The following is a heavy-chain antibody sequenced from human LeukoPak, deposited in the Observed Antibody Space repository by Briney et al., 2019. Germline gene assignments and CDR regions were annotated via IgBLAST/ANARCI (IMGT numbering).Heavy chain of an antibody. D-gene: IGHD5-12*01. CDR1: GGSISSYY. CDR2: IYYSGST. J-gene: IGHJ4*02. CDR3: ARSYSDYDEGSPIDY. V-gene: IGHV4-59*08. Sequence: SETLSLTCTVSGGSISSYYWSWIRQPPGKGLECIGYIYYSGSTNYNPSLKSRVTISVDTSKNQFSLKLSSVTAADTAVYYCARSYSDYDEGSPIDYWSQGTLVTVSS.